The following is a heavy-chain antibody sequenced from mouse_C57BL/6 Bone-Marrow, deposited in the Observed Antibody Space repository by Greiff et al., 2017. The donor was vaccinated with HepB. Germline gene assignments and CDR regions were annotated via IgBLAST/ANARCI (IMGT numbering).Heavy chain of an antibody. CDR3: ARHGSTGTWFAY. Sequence: DVQLVESGGGLVQPGGSLKLSCAASGFTFSDYGMAWVRQAPRKGPEWVAFISNLAYSIYYADTVTGRFTIARENAKNTLYLEMSRLRSEDTAIYYGARHGSTGTWFAYWGQGTLVTVSA. V-gene: IGHV5-15*01. D-gene: IGHD4-1*02. CDR1: GFTFSDYG. J-gene: IGHJ3*01. CDR2: ISNLAYSI.